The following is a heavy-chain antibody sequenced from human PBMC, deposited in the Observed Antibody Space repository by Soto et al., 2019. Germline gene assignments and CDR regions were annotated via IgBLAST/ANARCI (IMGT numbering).Heavy chain of an antibody. D-gene: IGHD2-2*01. CDR2: ISYDGSNK. Sequence: ESGGGVVQPGRSLRLSCAASGFTFSSYAMHWVRQAPGKGLEWVAVISYDGSNKYYADSVKGRFTISRDNSKNTLYLQMNSLRAEDTAVYYCAREGGVPAAIPGHDAFDIWGQGTMVTVSS. V-gene: IGHV3-30-3*01. CDR3: AREGGVPAAIPGHDAFDI. CDR1: GFTFSSYA. J-gene: IGHJ3*02.